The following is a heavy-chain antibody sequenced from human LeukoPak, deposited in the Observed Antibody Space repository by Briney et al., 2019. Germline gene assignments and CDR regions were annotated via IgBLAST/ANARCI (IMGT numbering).Heavy chain of an antibody. J-gene: IGHJ2*01. CDR1: GYTFTGYY. D-gene: IGHD3-22*01. CDR2: INPNSGNT. V-gene: IGHV1-8*03. CDR3: ARGRYYYDSSGYYYERSAYWYFDL. Sequence: ASVKVSCKASGYTFTGYYMHWVRQAPGQGLEWMGWINPNSGNTGYAQKFQGRVTITRNTSISTAYMELSSLRSEDTAVYYCARGRYYYDSSGYYYERSAYWYFDLWGRGTLVTVSS.